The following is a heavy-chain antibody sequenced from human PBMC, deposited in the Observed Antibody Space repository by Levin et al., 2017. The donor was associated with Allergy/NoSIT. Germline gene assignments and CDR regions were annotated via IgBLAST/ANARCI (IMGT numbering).Heavy chain of an antibody. CDR2: IYSGGST. V-gene: IGHV3-53*01. CDR1: GFTVSSNY. Sequence: GGSLRLSCAASGFTVSSNYMSWVRQAPGKGLEWVSVIYSGGSTYYADSVKGRFTISRDNSTNTLYLQMNSLRAVDTAVYYCARESYYYYGMDGWGQGTTVTVSS. J-gene: IGHJ6*01. CDR3: ARESYYYYGMDG.